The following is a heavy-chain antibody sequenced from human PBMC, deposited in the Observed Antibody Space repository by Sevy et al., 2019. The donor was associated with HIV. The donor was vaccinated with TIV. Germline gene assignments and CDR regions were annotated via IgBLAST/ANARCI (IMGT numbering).Heavy chain of an antibody. CDR2: IYPGDSDT. V-gene: IGHV5-51*01. CDR1: GYSFTSYW. D-gene: IGHD1-1*01. J-gene: IGHJ6*02. Sequence: GESLKISCKGSGYSFTSYWIGWVRQMPGKGLEWMGIIYPGDSDTRCSPSFQGQVTISADKSINTAYLQWSSLKASDTAMYYCARQDPTYYYGMDGWGQRTTVTVSS. CDR3: ARQDPTYYYGMDG.